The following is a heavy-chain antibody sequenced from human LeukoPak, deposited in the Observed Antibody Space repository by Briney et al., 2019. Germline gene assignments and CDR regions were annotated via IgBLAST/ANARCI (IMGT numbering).Heavy chain of an antibody. J-gene: IGHJ6*02. CDR2: IYASGSVSSSGST. CDR3: AREKTVLHYYYGMDV. Sequence: SVTLSLTCNVSGGSFSPYYWSWVRQPAGKGLEWIGRIYASGSVSSSGSTNYNPSLKSRVTMSVDTSKKQFSLRLNSVTAADTAVYYCAREKTVLHYYYGMDVWGQGTTVTVSS. CDR1: GGSFSPYY. V-gene: IGHV4-4*07. D-gene: IGHD4-17*01.